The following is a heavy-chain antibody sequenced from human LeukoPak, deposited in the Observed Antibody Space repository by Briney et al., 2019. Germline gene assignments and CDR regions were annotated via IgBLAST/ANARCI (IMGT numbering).Heavy chain of an antibody. CDR2: ISYDGSNK. CDR3: AKDLSNYDSSGYGPFDP. CDR1: GFTFSSYG. D-gene: IGHD3-22*01. V-gene: IGHV3-30*18. J-gene: IGHJ5*02. Sequence: PGGSLRLSCAASGFTFSSYGMHWVRQAPGKGLEWVAVISYDGSNKYYADSVKGRFTISRDNSKNTLYLQMNSLRAEDTAVYYCAKDLSNYDSSGYGPFDPWGQGTLVTVSS.